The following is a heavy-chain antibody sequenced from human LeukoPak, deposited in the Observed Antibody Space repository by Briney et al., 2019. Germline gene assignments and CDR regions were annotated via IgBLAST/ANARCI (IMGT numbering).Heavy chain of an antibody. CDR2: ISAYNGNT. V-gene: IGHV1-18*01. Sequence: ASVKVSCKASGYTFTSYGISWVRQAPGQGLEWMGWISAYNGNTHYAQKLQGRVTMTTDTSTSTAYMELRSLRSDDTAVYYCARKTDYGDYLDYWGQGTLVTVSP. CDR3: ARKTDYGDYLDY. J-gene: IGHJ4*02. CDR1: GYTFTSYG. D-gene: IGHD4-17*01.